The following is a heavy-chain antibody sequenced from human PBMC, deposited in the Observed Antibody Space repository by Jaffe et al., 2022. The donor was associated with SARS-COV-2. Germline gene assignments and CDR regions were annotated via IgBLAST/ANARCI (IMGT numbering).Heavy chain of an antibody. CDR2: IYYSGST. CDR1: GGSISSSSYY. CDR3: AREYDYVWGSQNNWFDP. D-gene: IGHD3-16*01. Sequence: QLQLQESGPGLVKPSETLSLTCTVSGGSISSSSYYWGWIRQPPGKGLEWIGSIYYSGSTYYNPSLKSRVTISVDTSKNQFSLKLSSVTAADTAVYYCAREYDYVWGSQNNWFDPWGQGTLVTVSS. J-gene: IGHJ5*02. V-gene: IGHV4-39*02.